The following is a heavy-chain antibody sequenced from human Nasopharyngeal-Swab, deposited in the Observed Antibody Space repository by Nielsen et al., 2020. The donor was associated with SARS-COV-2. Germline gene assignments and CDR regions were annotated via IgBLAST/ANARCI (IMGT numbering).Heavy chain of an antibody. CDR3: ARNPPLSGFDY. J-gene: IGHJ4*02. Sequence: SETLSLTCTVSGGSITSDYWSWIRQPPGKGLEWIGYIHSSGHAMYNPPLRSRATISIDTSTSHFSLTLSSVTAADTAVYYCARNPPLSGFDYWGQGTLVTVPS. V-gene: IGHV4-4*08. CDR1: GGSITSDY. CDR2: IHSSGHA. D-gene: IGHD3-9*01.